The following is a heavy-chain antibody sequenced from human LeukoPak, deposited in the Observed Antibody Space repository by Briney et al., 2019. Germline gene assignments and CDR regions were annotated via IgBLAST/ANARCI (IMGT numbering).Heavy chain of an antibody. D-gene: IGHD2-2*01. CDR3: AKSGTGVVPASYFDS. V-gene: IGHV3-30*18. CDR2: ISYDGNNK. J-gene: IGHJ4*02. Sequence: GGSLRLSCAASGFTFSSYAMHWVRQAPGKGLEWVAVISYDGNNKYYADSVKGRFTISRDNSKNTLSLQMNSLRAEDTAVYYCAKSGTGVVPASYFDSWGQGVLVTVSS. CDR1: GFTFSSYA.